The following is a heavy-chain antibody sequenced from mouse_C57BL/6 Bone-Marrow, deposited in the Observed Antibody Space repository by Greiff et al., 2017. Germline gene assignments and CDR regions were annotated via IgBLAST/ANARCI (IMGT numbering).Heavy chain of an antibody. CDR2: IYPRIGNT. J-gene: IGHJ1*03. CDR1: GYTFTSYG. Sequence: VQLQQSGAELARPGSSVKLSCKASGYTFTSYGISWVMQRTGQGLEWIGEIYPRIGNTYYNEKFKGKATLTADTSSSTAYMELRSLTSEDSAVYFCARTGGYFHWYFAVWGTRTTVTISS. D-gene: IGHD2-3*01. CDR3: ARTGGYFHWYFAV. V-gene: IGHV1-81*01.